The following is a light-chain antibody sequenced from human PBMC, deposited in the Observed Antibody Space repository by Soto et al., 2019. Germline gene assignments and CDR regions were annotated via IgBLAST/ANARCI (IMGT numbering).Light chain of an antibody. CDR2: GAS. Sequence: EIMLTQSPGTLSLSPGQTATLSCRASQRVNSRLAWYQHKPGQAPRLLISGASSRATGIPDRFSGSGSATDFTLTISRLEPEDFALYYCQHYGRSPITFGQGTRLEIK. J-gene: IGKJ5*01. CDR3: QHYGRSPIT. V-gene: IGKV3-20*01. CDR1: QRVNSR.